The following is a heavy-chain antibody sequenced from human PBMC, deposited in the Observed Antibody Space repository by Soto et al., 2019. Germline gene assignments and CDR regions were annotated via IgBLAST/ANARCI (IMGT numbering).Heavy chain of an antibody. CDR2: ISPNSGGT. CDR3: AREPKYYDFWTDAFDV. J-gene: IGHJ3*01. CDR1: GYTFSDYS. Sequence: VQLVQSGAEVRKPGASVKVSCKASGYTFSDYSIHWVRQAPGPGLEWMAWISPNSGGTNYAQKFQGRVTLTRDTSISTAYMELNSLRSDDAAVYYCAREPKYYDFWTDAFDVWGQGTKVSVSS. D-gene: IGHD3-3*01. V-gene: IGHV1-2*02.